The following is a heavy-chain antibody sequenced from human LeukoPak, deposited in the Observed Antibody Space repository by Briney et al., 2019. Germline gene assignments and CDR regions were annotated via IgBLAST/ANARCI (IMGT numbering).Heavy chain of an antibody. CDR3: ARRYFYDSSGYYAGFDY. V-gene: IGHV3-21*01. Sequence: GGSLRLSCAASGFTFSSYSMNWVRQAPGKGLEWVSSISSSSSYIHYADSVKGRFTISKDNAKNSLFLQMNSLRAEDTAVYYCARRYFYDSSGYYAGFDYWGQGTLVTVSS. CDR1: GFTFSSYS. CDR2: ISSSSSYI. D-gene: IGHD3-22*01. J-gene: IGHJ4*02.